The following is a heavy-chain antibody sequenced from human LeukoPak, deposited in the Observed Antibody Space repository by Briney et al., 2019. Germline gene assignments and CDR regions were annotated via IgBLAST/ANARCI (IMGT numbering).Heavy chain of an antibody. J-gene: IGHJ5*02. V-gene: IGHV4-59*01. CDR3: AKGAGGFSYYNWFDP. CDR2: IYYNGNT. CDR1: GGFMTSFY. Sequence: PSETLSLTCTVSGGFMTSFYWSWIRQSPGKGLEWIGYIYYNGNTYYNPSLKSRVTISVDTSKNQFSLNLNSVTAADTAIYYCAKGAGGFSYYNWFDPWGQGTLVTVSS. D-gene: IGHD5-18*01.